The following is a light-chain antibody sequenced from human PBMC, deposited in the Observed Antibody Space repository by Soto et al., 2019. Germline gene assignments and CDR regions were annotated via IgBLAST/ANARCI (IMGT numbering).Light chain of an antibody. J-gene: IGKJ1*01. CDR3: QQYNSWPLT. V-gene: IGKV3D-15*01. CDR2: GAS. Sequence: EIVMTQSPATLSVSPGERATLSCRASQSVSDNLAWYQQKAGQAPSLLIYGASTRATGIPARFSGSGSGTEFTLTISSLQSEDFAVYYCQQYNSWPLTFGQGTKVEIK. CDR1: QSVSDN.